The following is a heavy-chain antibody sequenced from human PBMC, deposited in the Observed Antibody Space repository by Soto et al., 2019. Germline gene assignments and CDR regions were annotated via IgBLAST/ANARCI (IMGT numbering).Heavy chain of an antibody. Sequence: RVSEDSSASYWRGCLRKKPGKGLEWMGIIYPGDSDTRYSPSFQGQVTISADKSISTAYLQWSSLKASDTAMYYCARAVYYYDSSGYYLDAFDIWGQGTMVTVSS. CDR2: IYPGDSDT. CDR3: ARAVYYYDSSGYYLDAFDI. V-gene: IGHV5-51*01. CDR1: EDSSASYW. D-gene: IGHD3-22*01. J-gene: IGHJ3*02.